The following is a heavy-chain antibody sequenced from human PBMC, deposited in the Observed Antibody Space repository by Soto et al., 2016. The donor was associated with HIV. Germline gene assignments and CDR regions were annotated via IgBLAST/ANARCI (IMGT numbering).Heavy chain of an antibody. Sequence: GGSLRLSCAASGFTFKSYAMTWVRQAPGKGLEWVSGISSSDISTYYAVSVKGRFTISRDNSKNTLYLLMNSLRAEDSATYYCAKANSRMLMPGKYFDDWGQGTLVT. CDR1: GFTFKSYA. CDR3: AKANSRMLMPGKYFDD. CDR2: ISSSDIST. J-gene: IGHJ4*02. D-gene: IGHD3-22*01. V-gene: IGHV3-23*01.